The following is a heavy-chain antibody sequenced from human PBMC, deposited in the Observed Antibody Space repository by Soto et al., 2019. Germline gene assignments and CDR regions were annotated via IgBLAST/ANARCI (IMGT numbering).Heavy chain of an antibody. Sequence: GGSLRLSCAASGFTFSSYGMHWVRQAPGKGLEWVAVIWYDGSNKYYADSVKGRFTISRDNSKNTLYLQMNSLRAEDTAVYYCARDGGYYDSSGYSDYWGQGTLVTVSS. CDR1: GFTFSSYG. CDR3: ARDGGYYDSSGYSDY. CDR2: IWYDGSNK. V-gene: IGHV3-33*01. D-gene: IGHD3-22*01. J-gene: IGHJ4*02.